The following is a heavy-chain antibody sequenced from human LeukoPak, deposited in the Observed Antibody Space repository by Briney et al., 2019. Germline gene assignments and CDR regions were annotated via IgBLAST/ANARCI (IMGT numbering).Heavy chain of an antibody. CDR1: GFTFSSYW. V-gene: IGHV3-74*01. CDR3: AREIDSSGYYGH. Sequence: GGSLRLSCAASGFTFSSYWMHWVRQAPGKGLVWVSRINTDGSSTNYADSVKGRFTISRDNAKNTLYLQMNSLRAEDTAVYYCAREIDSSGYYGHWGQGTLVTVSS. D-gene: IGHD3-22*01. CDR2: INTDGSST. J-gene: IGHJ4*02.